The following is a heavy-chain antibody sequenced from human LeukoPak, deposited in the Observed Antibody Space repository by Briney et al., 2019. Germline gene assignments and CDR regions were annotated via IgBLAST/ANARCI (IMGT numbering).Heavy chain of an antibody. CDR3: ARGTHKYCSSTSCYLNFDY. V-gene: IGHV1-69*13. CDR1: GGTFSSYA. J-gene: IGHJ4*02. Sequence: SVTVSCKAYGGTFSSYAISWVRQAPGQGLEWMGGIIPIFGTANYAQKFQGRVTITADESTSTAYMELSSLRSEDTAVYYCARGTHKYCSSTSCYLNFDYWGQGTLVTVSS. D-gene: IGHD2-2*01. CDR2: IIPIFGTA.